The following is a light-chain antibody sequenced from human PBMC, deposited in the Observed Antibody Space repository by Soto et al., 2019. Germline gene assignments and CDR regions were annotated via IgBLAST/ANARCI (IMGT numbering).Light chain of an antibody. V-gene: IGLV2-14*01. CDR3: SSYTGSSTLVV. CDR1: SSDVGGYNY. Sequence: QSALTQPASVSGSPGQSITISCTGTSSDVGGYNYVSWYQQHPGKAPKLMIYDVSNRPSGVSTRFSGSKAGNTGSLTISGLQAEDEGDYYCSSYTGSSTLVVFGGGTKLTVL. J-gene: IGLJ2*01. CDR2: DVS.